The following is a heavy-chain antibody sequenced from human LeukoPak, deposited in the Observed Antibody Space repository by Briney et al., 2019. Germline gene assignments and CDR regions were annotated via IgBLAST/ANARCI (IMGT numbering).Heavy chain of an antibody. Sequence: GGSLRLSCAASGFTFSSYSMNWVRQAPGKGLEWVSSISSSSSYIYYADSVKGRFTISRDNAKNSLYLQMNSLRAEDTAVYYCARTIMVRGVTSAFDIWGQGTMVTVSS. CDR3: ARTIMVRGVTSAFDI. V-gene: IGHV3-21*01. CDR2: ISSSSSYI. J-gene: IGHJ3*02. CDR1: GFTFSSYS. D-gene: IGHD3-10*01.